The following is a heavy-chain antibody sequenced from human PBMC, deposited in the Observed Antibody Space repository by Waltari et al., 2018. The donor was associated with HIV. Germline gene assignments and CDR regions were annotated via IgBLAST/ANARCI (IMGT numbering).Heavy chain of an antibody. CDR1: GFTFISYG. J-gene: IGHJ3*02. CDR3: ARNYYDSSGYYFDI. CDR2: IWYDGSNK. Sequence: QVQLVESGGGVVQPGRSLRLSCAASGFTFISYGMHWVRQAPGKGLEWVAVIWYDGSNKYYADSVKGRFTISRDNSKNTLYLQMNSLRAEDTAVYYCARNYYDSSGYYFDIWGQGTMVTVSS. V-gene: IGHV3-33*01. D-gene: IGHD3-22*01.